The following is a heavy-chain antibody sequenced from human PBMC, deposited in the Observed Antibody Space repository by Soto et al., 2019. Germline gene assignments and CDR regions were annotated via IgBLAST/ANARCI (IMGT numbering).Heavy chain of an antibody. V-gene: IGHV3-23*01. CDR3: AKGVLSFHYGMEV. CDR1: VFTFNTYP. CDR2: ISSTAGRTS. D-gene: IGHD3-10*01. J-gene: IGHJ6*02. Sequence: GSLRLSCATSVFTFNTYPMTWVRQAPGKGLEWVSSISSTAGRTSSYADSVKGRFAISRDFSDNTVYLQMNNLRVDDTAVYFCAKGVLSFHYGMEVWGQGTTVTVSS.